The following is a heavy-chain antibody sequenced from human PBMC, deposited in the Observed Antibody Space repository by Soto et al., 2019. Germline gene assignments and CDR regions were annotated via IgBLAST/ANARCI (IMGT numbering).Heavy chain of an antibody. J-gene: IGHJ4*02. Sequence: EVQLLESGGGLVQPGGSLRLSCAASGFTFSNYAMSWVRQTPGKGLEWVSTISGGGGNTYYPDSVKGRFTISRDNSTDTVYLQMNSLRAEDTAIYYCAKERLGRGADYWGQGARVTVTS. CDR3: AKERLGRGADY. V-gene: IGHV3-23*01. CDR1: GFTFSNYA. CDR2: ISGGGGNT.